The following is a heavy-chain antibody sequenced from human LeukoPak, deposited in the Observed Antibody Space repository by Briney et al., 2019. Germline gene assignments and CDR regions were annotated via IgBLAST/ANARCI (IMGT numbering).Heavy chain of an antibody. J-gene: IGHJ4*02. CDR1: GGSFSGYY. V-gene: IGHV4-34*01. Sequence: SETLSLICAVYGGSFSGYYWSWIRQPPGKGLEWIGEINHSGSTNYNPSLKSRVTISVDTSKNQFSLKLSSVTAADTAVYYCARGFYVIAAHYFDYWGQGTLVTVSS. CDR2: INHSGST. D-gene: IGHD6-6*01. CDR3: ARGFYVIAAHYFDY.